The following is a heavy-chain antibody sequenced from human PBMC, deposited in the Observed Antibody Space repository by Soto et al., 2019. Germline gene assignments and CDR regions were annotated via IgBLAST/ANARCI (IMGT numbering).Heavy chain of an antibody. CDR1: GFTFSSYG. CDR3: ARDGDVNTGFGKDY. CDR2: IWHDGGNK. D-gene: IGHD3-16*01. V-gene: IGHV3-33*01. J-gene: IGHJ4*02. Sequence: QVQLVESGGGVVQPGRSLRLSCAASGFTFSSYGMHWVRQAPGKGLEWVAFIWHDGGNKFYAESVKGRFTIYRDNSKNTLYLEMTSLSAEDTYMYYCARDGDVNTGFGKDYWGQGNLVTVSS.